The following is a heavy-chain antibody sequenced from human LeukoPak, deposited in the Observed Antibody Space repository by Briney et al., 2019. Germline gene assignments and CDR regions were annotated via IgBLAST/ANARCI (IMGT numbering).Heavy chain of an antibody. V-gene: IGHV3-30*04. CDR3: ARSLTMVRGYDY. CDR1: GFTFSSYA. Sequence: PGGSLRLSCAASGFTFSSYAMHWVRQAPGKGLEWVTFIQYDGTMKYYTDSVRGRFTISRDNSENTVYLQMNNLTSGDTAVYYCARSLTMVRGYDYWGQGTLVTVSS. D-gene: IGHD3-10*01. J-gene: IGHJ4*02. CDR2: IQYDGTMK.